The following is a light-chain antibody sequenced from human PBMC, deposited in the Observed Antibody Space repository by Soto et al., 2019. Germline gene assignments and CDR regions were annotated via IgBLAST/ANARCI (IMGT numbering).Light chain of an antibody. CDR3: QQYGSSPGIFT. V-gene: IGKV3-20*01. CDR1: QSVSSSY. CDR2: GAS. Sequence: EIVLTQSPGTLSLSPGERATLSCRASQSVSSSYLAWYQQKPGQAPRLLIYGASSRATGIPDRFSGSGSGTDFALTISRLEPEDFAVYYCQQYGSSPGIFTFGPGTKVYSK. J-gene: IGKJ3*01.